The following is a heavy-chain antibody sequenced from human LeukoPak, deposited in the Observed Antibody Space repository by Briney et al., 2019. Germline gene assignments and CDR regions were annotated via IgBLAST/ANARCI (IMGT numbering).Heavy chain of an antibody. Sequence: SSETLSLTCTVSSGSLGSYYWNWLRQPAGKGLEWIGHIYTSGSTNHKPSLKSRVTMSVDTPKNQFSLKLNPVTAADTSFYYCAREYSSSSGKALDYWGQGTLVTVSS. CDR1: SGSLGSYY. CDR2: IYTSGST. V-gene: IGHV4-4*07. D-gene: IGHD6-6*01. CDR3: AREYSSSSGKALDY. J-gene: IGHJ4*02.